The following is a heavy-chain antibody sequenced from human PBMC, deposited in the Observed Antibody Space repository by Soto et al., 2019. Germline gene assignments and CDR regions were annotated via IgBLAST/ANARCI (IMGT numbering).Heavy chain of an antibody. CDR2: IIPIFGTA. Sequence: QVQLVQSGAEVKKPGSSVKVSCKASGGTFSSYAISWVRQAPGQGLEWMGGIIPIFGTANYAQKFQGRVTITADEATSTAYMVLSSVRAEDKGVYACATVKRMGGMDVWGQGTTVTVSS. J-gene: IGHJ6*02. V-gene: IGHV1-69*01. CDR3: ATVKRMGGMDV. D-gene: IGHD2-15*01. CDR1: GGTFSSYA.